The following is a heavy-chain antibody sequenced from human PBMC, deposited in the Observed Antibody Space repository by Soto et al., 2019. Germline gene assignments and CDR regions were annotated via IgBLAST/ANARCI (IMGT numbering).Heavy chain of an antibody. D-gene: IGHD3-9*01. J-gene: IGHJ6*02. Sequence: PSDTLSLTCTVSGSSISSGGYSSSWIRQHPGKGLEWIGYIYYSGSTYYNPSLKSRVTISVDTSKNQFSLKLSSVTAADTAVYYCARERTGYYYYYGMDVWGQGTTVTVSS. CDR2: IYYSGST. CDR1: GSSISSGGYS. V-gene: IGHV4-31*03. CDR3: ARERTGYYYYYGMDV.